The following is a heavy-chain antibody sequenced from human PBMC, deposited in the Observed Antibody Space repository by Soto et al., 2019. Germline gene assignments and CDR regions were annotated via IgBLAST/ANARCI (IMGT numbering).Heavy chain of an antibody. Sequence: GGSLRLSCTASGFTFSNYAMSWVRQAPGKGLEWVSTFSSGGGGTYYADSVKGRFTISRDNPKNTLSLQMNSLRAEDTAVYYCTKANRYCSGANCFTFDYWGPGTLVTVSS. CDR1: GFTFSNYA. CDR2: FSSGGGGT. CDR3: TKANRYCSGANCFTFDY. J-gene: IGHJ4*02. D-gene: IGHD2-15*01. V-gene: IGHV3-23*01.